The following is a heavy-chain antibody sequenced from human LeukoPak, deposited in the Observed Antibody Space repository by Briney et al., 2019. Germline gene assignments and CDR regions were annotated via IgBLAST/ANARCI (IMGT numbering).Heavy chain of an antibody. Sequence: GASVKVSCKASGYTFTAYYIHWVRQAPGQGLEWIGWINPIRGGTNYAQKFQGRVTMTRDTSISTAYMKLSSLRSDDTAMYYCARFSAYSSTWGDYWGQGTLVTVSS. V-gene: IGHV1-2*02. CDR1: GYTFTAYY. J-gene: IGHJ4*02. CDR3: ARFSAYSSTWGDY. D-gene: IGHD2/OR15-2a*01. CDR2: INPIRGGT.